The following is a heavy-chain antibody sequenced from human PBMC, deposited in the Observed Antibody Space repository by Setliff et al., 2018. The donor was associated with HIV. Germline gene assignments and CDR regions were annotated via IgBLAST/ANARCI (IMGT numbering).Heavy chain of an antibody. J-gene: IGHJ6*02. CDR1: GFTVSRFY. V-gene: IGHV3-30*03. CDR3: ARDCRVGWVYTYGMDV. D-gene: IGHD6-13*01. CDR2: MSYDGNNK. Sequence: GGSLRLSCAASGFTVSRFYMSWVRQAPGKGLEWVSVMSYDGNNKYYADSVKGRFTISRDNSKNTLFLQMNSLRPEDTAVYYCARDCRVGWVYTYGMDVWGQGTLVTVSS.